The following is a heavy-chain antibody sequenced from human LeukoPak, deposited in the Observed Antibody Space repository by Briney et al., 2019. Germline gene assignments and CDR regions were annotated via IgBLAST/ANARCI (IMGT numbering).Heavy chain of an antibody. Sequence: ASVKVSCKASGYTFTSYYMHWVRQAPGQGLEWMGGIIPIFGTANYAQKFQGRVTITADESTSTAYMELSSLRSEDTAVYYCARGSLSSSWDEEYFDYWGQGTLVTVSS. V-gene: IGHV1-69*13. CDR3: ARGSLSSSWDEEYFDY. CDR1: GYTFTSYY. J-gene: IGHJ4*02. CDR2: IIPIFGTA. D-gene: IGHD6-13*01.